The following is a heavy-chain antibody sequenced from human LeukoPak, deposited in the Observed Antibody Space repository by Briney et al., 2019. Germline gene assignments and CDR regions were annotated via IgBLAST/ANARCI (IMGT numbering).Heavy chain of an antibody. J-gene: IGHJ4*02. CDR1: GGTFSSYA. CDR3: AKGVSPARTTTAQPYDY. CDR2: IIPILGIA. Sequence: SVKVSCKASGGTFSSYAISWVRQAPGQGLEWMGRIIPILGIANYAQKFQGRVTITADKSTSTAYMELSSLRSEDTAIYYCAKGVSPARTTTAQPYDYWGQGTLVTVSS. D-gene: IGHD1/OR15-1a*01. V-gene: IGHV1-69*04.